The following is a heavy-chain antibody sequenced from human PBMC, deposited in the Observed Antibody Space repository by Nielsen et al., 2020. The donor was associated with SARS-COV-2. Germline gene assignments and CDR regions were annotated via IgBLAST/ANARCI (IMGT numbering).Heavy chain of an antibody. Sequence: WIRQPPGKGLEWVSSISSSGSTIYYADSVKGRFTISRDNAKNSLYLQMNSLRAEDTAVYYCARARPYSSSWPYIPYYYYGMDVWGQGTTVTVSS. V-gene: IGHV3-11*01. D-gene: IGHD6-13*01. CDR3: ARARPYSSSWPYIPYYYYGMDV. CDR2: ISSSGSTI. J-gene: IGHJ6*02.